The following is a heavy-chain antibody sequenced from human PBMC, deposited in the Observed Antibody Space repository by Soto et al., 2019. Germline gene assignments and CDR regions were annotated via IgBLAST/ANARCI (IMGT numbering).Heavy chain of an antibody. Sequence: QVQLVQSGTEVKKPGASVKVSCKASGYTFTGYYIHWVRQATGQGLEWMGWISPNNADTNYAQKFRGCVTMTWDTSTNSVYRELRRLRSDDTAVYYCATVGFFYYHAMDVWSQGTTVTVSS. V-gene: IGHV1-2*04. D-gene: IGHD1-26*01. CDR3: ATVGFFYYHAMDV. J-gene: IGHJ6*02. CDR1: GYTFTGYY. CDR2: ISPNNADT.